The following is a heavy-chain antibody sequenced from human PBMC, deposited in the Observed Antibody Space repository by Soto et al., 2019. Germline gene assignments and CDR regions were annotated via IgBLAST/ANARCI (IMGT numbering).Heavy chain of an antibody. J-gene: IGHJ6*02. CDR2: ISGTGGTT. CDR3: AKGDYYYGMDV. CDR1: GFTFTTYA. Sequence: EVQLLECGGGLGQPGGSLRLSCAASGFTFTTYARSWVRQAPGKGLEWVSDISGTGGTTYYADSVKGRFTISRDNSKHTLSLQMNSLRADDTALYYCAKGDYYYGMDVWGQGTTVTVSS. V-gene: IGHV3-23*01.